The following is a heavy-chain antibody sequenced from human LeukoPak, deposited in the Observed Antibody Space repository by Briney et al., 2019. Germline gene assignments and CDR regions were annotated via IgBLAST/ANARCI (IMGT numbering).Heavy chain of an antibody. D-gene: IGHD4-17*01. CDR1: GGSISSYY. Sequence: SETLSLTCTVSGGSISSYYWSWIRQPPGKGLEWIGYIYHSGSTYYNPSLKSRVTISVDRSKNQFSLKLSSVTAADTAVYYCARASYGDFQYYFDYWGQGTLVTVSS. CDR2: IYHSGST. CDR3: ARASYGDFQYYFDY. J-gene: IGHJ4*02. V-gene: IGHV4-59*04.